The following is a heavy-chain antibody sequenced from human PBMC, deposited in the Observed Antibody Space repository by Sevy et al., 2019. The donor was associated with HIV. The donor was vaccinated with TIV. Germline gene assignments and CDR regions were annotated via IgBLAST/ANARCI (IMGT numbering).Heavy chain of an antibody. J-gene: IGHJ5*02. CDR2: IKQDGSEK. V-gene: IGHV3-7*03. Sequence: GGSLRLSCAASGFTFSSYWMSWVRQAPGKGLEWVANIKQDGSEKYYVDSVKGRFTISRDNAKNSLYLQMNSLRAEDTAVYYCVRAAYYDFWTDSPTNWFDPWGQGTLVTVSS. CDR3: VRAAYYDFWTDSPTNWFDP. D-gene: IGHD3-3*01. CDR1: GFTFSSYW.